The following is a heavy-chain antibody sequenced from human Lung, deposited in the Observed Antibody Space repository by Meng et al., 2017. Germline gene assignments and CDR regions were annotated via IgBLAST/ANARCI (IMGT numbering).Heavy chain of an antibody. CDR2: INHSGST. Sequence: QRGAELVKPSDSLSLSCIVSGGSFSDYYWSWIRQPPGKGLEWMGEINHSGSTNNNPSLESRTTISVDTSQNNLSLKLSSGTAADSAVYYCAGGAAIMAHYFDYWGQGTLVTVSS. J-gene: IGHJ4*02. CDR3: AGGAAIMAHYFDY. D-gene: IGHD2-2*02. CDR1: GGSFSDYY. V-gene: IGHV4-34*04.